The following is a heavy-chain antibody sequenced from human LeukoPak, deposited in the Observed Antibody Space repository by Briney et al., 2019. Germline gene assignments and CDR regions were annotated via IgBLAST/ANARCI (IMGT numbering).Heavy chain of an antibody. CDR3: ARGLPATLLDY. Sequence: GGSLRLSCAASGFSFNTYAMSWVRQAPGKGLEWVSYISSSDTTIYYADSVKGRFTISRDNAKNSLYLQMNSLRVEDTAVYYCARGLPATLLDYWGQGTLVTVSS. CDR2: ISSSDTTI. J-gene: IGHJ4*02. CDR1: GFSFNTYA. D-gene: IGHD2-2*01. V-gene: IGHV3-11*01.